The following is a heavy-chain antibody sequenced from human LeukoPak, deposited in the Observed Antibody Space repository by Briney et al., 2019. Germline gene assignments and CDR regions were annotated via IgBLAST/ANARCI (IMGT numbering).Heavy chain of an antibody. V-gene: IGHV4-39*01. J-gene: IGHJ5*02. D-gene: IGHD3-3*01. CDR1: GDSISTSNSY. CDR2: IYYSGNT. CDR3: ASSLYYDFWSGYSRGGNWFDP. Sequence: SETLSLTCTVSGDSISTSNSYWGWIRQPPWKGLEWIGSIYYSGNTYYNASLKSRVTISVDTSKNQFSLKLSSVTAADTAVYYCASSLYYDFWSGYSRGGNWFDPWGQGTLVTVSS.